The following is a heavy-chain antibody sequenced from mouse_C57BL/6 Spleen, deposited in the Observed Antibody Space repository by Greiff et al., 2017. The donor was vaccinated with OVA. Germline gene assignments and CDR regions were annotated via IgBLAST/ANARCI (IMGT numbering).Heavy chain of an antibody. CDR2: IRLKSDNYAT. D-gene: IGHD1-1*01. J-gene: IGHJ4*01. Sequence: EVKLQESGGGLVQPGGSMKLSCVASGFTFSNYWMNWVRQSPEKGLEWVAQIRLKSDNYATHYAESVKGRFTISRDDSKSSVYLQMNNLRAEDTGIYYCTDGRYDAIDYWGQGTLVTVSA. CDR3: TDGRYDAIDY. V-gene: IGHV6-3*01. CDR1: GFTFSNYW.